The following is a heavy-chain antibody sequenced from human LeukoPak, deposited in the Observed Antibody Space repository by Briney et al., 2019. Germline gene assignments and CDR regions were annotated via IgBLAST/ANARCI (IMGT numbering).Heavy chain of an antibody. V-gene: IGHV3-23*01. D-gene: IGHD6-19*01. CDR1: GFTFSSYA. J-gene: IGHJ4*02. CDR2: ISDTSDNT. Sequence: GGSLRLSCAASGFTFSSYAMSWVRQAPRKGLERVSVISDTSDNTYYADSVKGRFTISRDNSKNTLYLQMNSLRAEDTAVYFCAKVIRNQWLVPFDYWGQGTLVTVSS. CDR3: AKVIRNQWLVPFDY.